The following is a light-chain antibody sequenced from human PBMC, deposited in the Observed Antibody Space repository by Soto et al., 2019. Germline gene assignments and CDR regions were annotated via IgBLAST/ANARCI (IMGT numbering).Light chain of an antibody. Sequence: EIVMTQSPATLSVSPGETATLSCRASQSVSYNLAWYQQKPGQGPRLLIYGAFTRATGIPARFSGSGSGTEVTLTISSLQSEDFAVYSCQHYKNWPPLTFGGGTKVEIK. CDR1: QSVSYN. V-gene: IGKV3-15*01. J-gene: IGKJ4*01. CDR3: QHYKNWPPLT. CDR2: GAF.